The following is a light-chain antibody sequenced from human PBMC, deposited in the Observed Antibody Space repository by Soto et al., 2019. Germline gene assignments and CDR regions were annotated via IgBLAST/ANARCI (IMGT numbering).Light chain of an antibody. CDR1: NIGGKS. Sequence: SYELTQTSSVSVAPGQTARISCGGNNIGGKSVHWYQQKPGQAPVVVVYDDSDRPSGIPERFSGSNSGNTVTLTISRVEAGDEADYHCQVWDDNSDHHVFGTGTKLTVL. CDR3: QVWDDNSDHHV. CDR2: DDS. J-gene: IGLJ1*01. V-gene: IGLV3-21*02.